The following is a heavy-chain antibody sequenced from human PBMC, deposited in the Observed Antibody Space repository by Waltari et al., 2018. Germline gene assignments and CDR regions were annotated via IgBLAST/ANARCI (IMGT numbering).Heavy chain of an antibody. D-gene: IGHD2-15*01. J-gene: IGHJ4*02. CDR3: AREGLWRGYCSGCSCPR. Sequence: QLQLQESGPGLVKPSETLSLTCTVSGGSISSSSYYWGWIRQPPGKGLGVFGCIYYSGSPYYNPSRKSRGTISVDTSKNQFSLKLRSVTAADTAVYYCAREGLWRGYCSGCSCPRWGQGTLVTVSS. V-gene: IGHV4-39*07. CDR2: IYYSGSP. CDR1: GGSISSSSYY.